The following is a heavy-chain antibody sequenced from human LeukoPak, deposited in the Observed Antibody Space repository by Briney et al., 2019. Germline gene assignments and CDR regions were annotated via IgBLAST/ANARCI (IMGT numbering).Heavy chain of an antibody. V-gene: IGHV4-59*01. Sequence: SETLSLTCTVSGGSISSYYWSWIRQSPGKGLEWIGYIYYSGSTNYNPSLKSRVTISLDTSKNQFSLKLSSVTAADTAVYFCGRGKGQRMRGFDYWGQGTLVTVSS. J-gene: IGHJ4*02. CDR1: GGSISSYY. D-gene: IGHD2/OR15-2a*01. CDR3: GRGKGQRMRGFDY. CDR2: IYYSGST.